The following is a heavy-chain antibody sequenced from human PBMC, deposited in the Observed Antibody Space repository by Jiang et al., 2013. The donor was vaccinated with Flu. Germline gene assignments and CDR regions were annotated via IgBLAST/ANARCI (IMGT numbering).Heavy chain of an antibody. CDR3: ARDLQAYYYGSGEGLTGYYYGMDV. CDR1: GYTFTSYG. Sequence: VQLVESGAEVKKPGASVKVSCKASGYTFTSYGISRVRQAPGQGLEWMGWIGAYNGNTNYAQKLQGRVTMTTDTSTSTAYMELRSLRSDDTAVYYCARDLQAYYYGSGEGLTGYYYGMDVWGQGTTVTVSS. J-gene: IGHJ6*02. CDR2: IGAYNGNT. D-gene: IGHD3-10*01. V-gene: IGHV1-18*01.